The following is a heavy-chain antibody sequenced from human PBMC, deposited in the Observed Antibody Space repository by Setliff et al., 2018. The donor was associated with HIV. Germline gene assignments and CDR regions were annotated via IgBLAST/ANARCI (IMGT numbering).Heavy chain of an antibody. V-gene: IGHV4-61*01. CDR2: IYYTGST. D-gene: IGHD4-17*01. CDR1: GGSVGSGSYY. Sequence: PSETLSLTCTVSGGSVGSGSYYWSWVRQPPGKGLEWIGYIYYTGSTNYNPSLKSRLTISVDTSKNQFSLKLRSVTAADTAVYYCARDPPGYGDSNDYWGQGTQVTVSS. CDR3: ARDPPGYGDSNDY. J-gene: IGHJ4*02.